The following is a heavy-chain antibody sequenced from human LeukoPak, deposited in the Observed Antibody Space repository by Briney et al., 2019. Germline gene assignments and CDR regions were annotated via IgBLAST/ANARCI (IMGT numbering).Heavy chain of an antibody. CDR1: GASISSSDRY. CDR2: IYYSGIT. D-gene: IGHD3-10*01. V-gene: IGHV4-39*01. J-gene: IGHJ4*02. Sequence: SETLSLTCTVSGASISSSDRYWGWIRQPPGKGLEWIGSIYYSGITYHNPSLKSRFTISVDTSNNPFSLKMSSVTAADTAVYYCARHGYYGSGSYYLTGEAIVDYWGQGTLVTVSS. CDR3: ARHGYYGSGSYYLTGEAIVDY.